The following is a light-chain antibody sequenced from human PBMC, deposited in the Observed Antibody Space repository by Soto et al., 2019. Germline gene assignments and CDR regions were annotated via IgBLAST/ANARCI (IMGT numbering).Light chain of an antibody. CDR1: QSVSSSY. V-gene: IGKV3D-20*02. Sequence: ELLLTQSPGTLSVSAGERATLAWRAGQSVSSSYLAWYHQKPGQAPGLLIYDASSRATGIPARSSGSGSGTDFTLTISSLEPEDFAVYYCQRTSNWPPSITCGQGTRLEIK. CDR3: QRTSNWPPSIT. CDR2: DAS. J-gene: IGKJ5*01.